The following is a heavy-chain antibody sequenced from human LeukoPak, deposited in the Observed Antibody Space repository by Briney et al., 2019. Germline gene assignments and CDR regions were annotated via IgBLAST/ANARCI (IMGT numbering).Heavy chain of an antibody. J-gene: IGHJ4*02. D-gene: IGHD6-13*01. CDR2: IRYDGSNK. CDR1: GFTFSSYG. Sequence: PGRSLRLSCAASGFTFSSYGMHWVRQAPGKGLEWVAFIRYDGSNKYYADSVKGRFTISRDNSKNTLYLQMNSLRAEDTAVYYCAKLGVTVGSSWYWWYFDYWGQGTLVTVSS. CDR3: AKLGVTVGSSWYWWYFDY. V-gene: IGHV3-30*02.